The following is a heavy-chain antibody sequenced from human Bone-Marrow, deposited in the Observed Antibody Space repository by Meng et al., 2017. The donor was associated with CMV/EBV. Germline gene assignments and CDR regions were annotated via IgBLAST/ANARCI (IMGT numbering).Heavy chain of an antibody. J-gene: IGHJ4*02. D-gene: IGHD5-18*01. Sequence: ASVKVSCKASGYTFTGYYMHWVRQAPGQGLEWMGWINPNSGGTNYAQKFQGRVTMTRDTSISTAYMELSRLRSDDTAVYYCARDHEGVDTAMVTQYYYDSSTDYWAQGTLVTVSS. CDR1: GYTFTGYY. CDR3: ARDHEGVDTAMVTQYYYDSSTDY. V-gene: IGHV1-2*02. CDR2: INPNSGGT.